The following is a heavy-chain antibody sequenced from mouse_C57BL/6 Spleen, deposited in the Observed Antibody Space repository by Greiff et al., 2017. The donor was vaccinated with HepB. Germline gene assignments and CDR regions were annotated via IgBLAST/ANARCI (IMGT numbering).Heavy chain of an antibody. CDR1: GFTFSSYA. CDR2: ISSGGDYI. V-gene: IGHV5-9-1*02. D-gene: IGHD2-12*01. CDR3: TRGDDNYAMDY. J-gene: IGHJ4*01. Sequence: EVKLQESGEGLVKPGGSLKLSCAASGFTFSSYAMSWVRQTPEKRLEWVAYISSGGDYIYYADTVKGRFTISRDNARNTLYLQMSSLKSEDTAMYYCTRGDDNYAMDYWGQGTSVTVSS.